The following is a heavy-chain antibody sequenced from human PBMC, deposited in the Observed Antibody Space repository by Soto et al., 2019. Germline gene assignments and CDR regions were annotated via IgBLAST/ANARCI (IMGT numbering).Heavy chain of an antibody. J-gene: IGHJ4*02. V-gene: IGHV4-34*01. Sequence: SDTLALTCAVYGGSFSGYDWSWIRQTPGKGLEWIGEINHSGSTNYNPSLKSRVTISVDTSKNQFSLKLSSVTAADTAVYYCARVVLDYDYVWGSYRLGNFDYWGQGTLVTVSS. CDR3: ARVVLDYDYVWGSYRLGNFDY. CDR1: GGSFSGYD. CDR2: INHSGST. D-gene: IGHD3-16*02.